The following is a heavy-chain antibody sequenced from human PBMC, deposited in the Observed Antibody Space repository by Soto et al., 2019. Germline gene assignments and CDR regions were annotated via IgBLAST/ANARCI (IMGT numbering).Heavy chain of an antibody. Sequence: PSQTLSLTRVISADSVSISSGAWNGIRQSPSRSLEKLGRTYNRSKWYYDKAKSLKRRRIISVDTSQNKFYLTLKSETPEDAAVYYCANDPGYSLDYWGQGIQVTVSS. CDR2: TYNRSKWYY. J-gene: IGHJ4*02. D-gene: IGHD5-12*01. CDR3: ANDPGYSLDY. CDR1: ADSVSISSGA. V-gene: IGHV6-1*01.